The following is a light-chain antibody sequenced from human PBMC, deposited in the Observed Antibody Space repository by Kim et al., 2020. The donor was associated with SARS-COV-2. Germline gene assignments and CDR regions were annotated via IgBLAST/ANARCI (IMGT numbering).Light chain of an antibody. CDR1: KGISSW. V-gene: IGKV1-12*01. CDR3: QQANSFPYS. CDR2: AAS. J-gene: IGKJ2*03. Sequence: CESVGDRVTITSRASKGISSWLAWYQQKPGKVPKLMIYAASSLQSGVPSRFSGSGSGTDFTLTISSLQPEDFATYYCQQANSFPYSFGQGTKLEI.